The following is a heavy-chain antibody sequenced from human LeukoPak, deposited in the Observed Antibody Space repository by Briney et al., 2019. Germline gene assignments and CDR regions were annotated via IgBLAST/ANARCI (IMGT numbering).Heavy chain of an antibody. CDR2: INPDARTT. V-gene: IGHV3-74*01. J-gene: IGHJ4*02. CDR3: ARGTALQDY. Sequence: GGSLRLSCAASGFAFSSYWMHWVRRPRGKGLVWVSHINPDARTTTYADSVKGRFTISRDNAQNTLYLQMNSLRAEDTAVYYCARGTALQDYWGQGTLVTVSS. CDR1: GFAFSSYW. D-gene: IGHD2/OR15-2a*01.